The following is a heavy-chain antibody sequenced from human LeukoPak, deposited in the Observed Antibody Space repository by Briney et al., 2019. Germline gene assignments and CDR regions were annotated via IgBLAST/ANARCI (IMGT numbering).Heavy chain of an antibody. CDR3: VTGYISVYYFDY. CDR2: IYSGGGT. V-gene: IGHV3-66*01. Sequence: GGSLRLSCAASGITVSTNYMNWVRQAPGKGLEWVSVIYSGGGTYYADSVKGRFTISRDNSKNTLYLQMNSLRAEDTAVYYCVTGYISVYYFDYWGKRTLLTVSS. CDR1: GITVSTNY. D-gene: IGHD6-19*01. J-gene: IGHJ4*02.